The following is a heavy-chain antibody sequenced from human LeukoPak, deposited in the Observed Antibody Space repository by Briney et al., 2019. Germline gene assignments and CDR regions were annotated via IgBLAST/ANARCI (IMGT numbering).Heavy chain of an antibody. CDR2: INPNSGGT. V-gene: IGHV1-2*02. D-gene: IGHD3-10*01. CDR1: GYTFTGYY. Sequence: ASVKVSCKASGYTFTGYYMHWVRQAPGQGLEWMGWINPNSGGTNYAQKFKGRVTMTRDTSISTAYMELSRLRSDDTAVYYCARDRALLWFGELFVDGMDVWGQGTTVTVSS. J-gene: IGHJ6*02. CDR3: ARDRALLWFGELFVDGMDV.